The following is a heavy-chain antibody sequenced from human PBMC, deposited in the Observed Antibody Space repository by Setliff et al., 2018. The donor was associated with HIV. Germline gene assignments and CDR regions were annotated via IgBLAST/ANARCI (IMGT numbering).Heavy chain of an antibody. CDR3: ARGLSIFGVATPGFYSFMDV. CDR2: MYYSGST. CDR1: GGSININNYY. D-gene: IGHD3-3*01. Sequence: KSSETLSLTCTVSGGSININNYYWGWLRQPPGKGLEWIGSMYYSGSTYYNLSLQSRVTISVDTSKSQFSLKLSSVTAADTAVYYCARGLSIFGVATPGFYSFMDVWGKGTTVTVSS. V-gene: IGHV4-39*07. J-gene: IGHJ6*03.